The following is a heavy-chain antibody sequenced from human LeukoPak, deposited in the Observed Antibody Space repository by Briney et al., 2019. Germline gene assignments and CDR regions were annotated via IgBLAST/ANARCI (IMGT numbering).Heavy chain of an antibody. CDR2: TYYRSKWSS. D-gene: IGHD6-13*01. CDR3: ARGRSWPLDY. J-gene: IGHJ4*02. CDR1: GDSASSNSAA. V-gene: IGHV6-1*01. Sequence: SQTLSLTCAISGDSASSNSAAWNWLRQSPSRGLEWLGRTYYRSKWSSDYAVSMKSRIIINSDTSKNQFSLQLNSVTPEDTAVYYCARGRSWPLDYWGQGTLVTVSS.